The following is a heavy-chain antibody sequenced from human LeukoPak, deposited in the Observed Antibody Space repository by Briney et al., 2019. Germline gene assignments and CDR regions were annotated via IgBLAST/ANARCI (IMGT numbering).Heavy chain of an antibody. D-gene: IGHD3-10*01. CDR1: GFTFSSYW. J-gene: IGHJ3*02. CDR3: ARPLPSMVRGVIGLNLDAFDI. V-gene: IGHV3-7*01. Sequence: GGSLRLSCAASGFTFSSYWMSWVRQAPGKGLEWVANIKQDGSEKYYVDSVKGRFTISRDNAKNSLYLQMNSLRAEDTAVYYCARPLPSMVRGVIGLNLDAFDIWGQGTMVTVSS. CDR2: IKQDGSEK.